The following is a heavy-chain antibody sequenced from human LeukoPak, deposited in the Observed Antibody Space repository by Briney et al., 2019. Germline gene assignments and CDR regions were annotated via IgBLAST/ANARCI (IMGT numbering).Heavy chain of an antibody. CDR3: ASWRWSVDY. Sequence: PSETLSLACAVYGGSFSGYYWSWIRQPPGKGLEWIGEINHSGNTNYNPSLKSRVTISVDTSKNQFSLKLSSVTAADTAVDYWASWRWSVDYWGQGTLVTVSS. J-gene: IGHJ4*02. D-gene: IGHD4-23*01. V-gene: IGHV4-34*01. CDR2: INHSGNT. CDR1: GGSFSGYY.